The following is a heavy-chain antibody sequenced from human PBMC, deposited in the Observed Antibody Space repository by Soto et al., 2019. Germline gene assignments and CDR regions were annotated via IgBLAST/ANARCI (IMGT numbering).Heavy chain of an antibody. V-gene: IGHV3-33*01. D-gene: IGHD4-17*01. CDR1: GFTFNTPG. Sequence: VELVESGGGVVQPGGSLRLSCAASGFTFNTPGMHWVRQAPGKGLEWVAVIWYDGSQRYYADFVRGRFTISRDNSQNTLYLQMTSLRAEDTAVYYFARIDDYGDYVTDYWGQGALVTVSS. CDR2: IWYDGSQR. J-gene: IGHJ4*02. CDR3: ARIDDYGDYVTDY.